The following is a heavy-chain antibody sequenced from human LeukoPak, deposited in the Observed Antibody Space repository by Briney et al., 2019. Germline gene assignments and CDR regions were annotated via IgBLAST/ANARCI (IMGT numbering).Heavy chain of an antibody. V-gene: IGHV3-30*04. Sequence: GGSLRLSCAASGFTFSSYAMHWVRQAPGKGRERVADISYDGSNKYYADSVKGRFTISRDNSKNTLYLQMNSLRAEDTAVYYCARDQAYYYDSSGYYPTFDYWGQGTLVTVSS. CDR2: ISYDGSNK. J-gene: IGHJ4*02. D-gene: IGHD3-22*01. CDR3: ARDQAYYYDSSGYYPTFDY. CDR1: GFTFSSYA.